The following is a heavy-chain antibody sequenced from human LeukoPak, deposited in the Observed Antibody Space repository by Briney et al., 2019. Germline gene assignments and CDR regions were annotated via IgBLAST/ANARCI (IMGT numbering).Heavy chain of an antibody. D-gene: IGHD3-10*01. V-gene: IGHV7-4-1*02. Sequence: ASVKVSCKASGYTFTSYAMNWVRQAPGQGLEWMGWINTNTGNPTYVQGFTGRFVFSLDTSVSTAYLQISSLKAEDTAVYYCARGQALWFGELSFLDYWGQGTLVTVSS. J-gene: IGHJ4*02. CDR1: GYTFTSYA. CDR2: INTNTGNP. CDR3: ARGQALWFGELSFLDY.